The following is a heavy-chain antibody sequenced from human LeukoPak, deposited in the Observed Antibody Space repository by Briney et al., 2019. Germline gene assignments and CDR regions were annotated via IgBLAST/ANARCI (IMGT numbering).Heavy chain of an antibody. CDR2: IRSDGSNK. CDR3: AKVAGVRPYSSSWYFDY. J-gene: IGHJ4*02. V-gene: IGHV3-30*02. Sequence: GGSLRLSCAASGFTFSTYGMHWVRQAPGKGLGWVAFIRSDGSNKYYADSVQGRFTISRDNSKNTLYLQMNSLRAEDTAVYYCAKVAGVRPYSSSWYFDYWGQGTLVTVSS. D-gene: IGHD6-13*01. CDR1: GFTFSTYG.